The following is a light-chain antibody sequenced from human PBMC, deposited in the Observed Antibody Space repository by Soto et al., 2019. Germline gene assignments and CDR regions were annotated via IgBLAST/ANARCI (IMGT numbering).Light chain of an antibody. Sequence: EIGLTQSRATLSVSAGARAARYCRASQTISNNLAWYQQKPGQAPRLLIYGASTRATSFPARFSGSGSGTDFTLTISSLQSEDFAVYYCQKYNNWPWTFGQGTKVDIK. CDR1: QTISNN. CDR3: QKYNNWPWT. CDR2: GAS. J-gene: IGKJ1*01. V-gene: IGKV3-15*01.